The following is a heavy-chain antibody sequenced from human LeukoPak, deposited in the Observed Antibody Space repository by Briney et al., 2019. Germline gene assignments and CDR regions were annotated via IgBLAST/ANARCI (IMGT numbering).Heavy chain of an antibody. CDR3: ARDHREGASRYYGSGSYPFDY. Sequence: GGSLRLSCAASGFTFNDYAIHWVRQAPGKGLEWVSGISWNSAYIGYADSVKGRFTISRDSAKNSLYLQMNSLRAEDTAVYYCARDHREGASRYYGSGSYPFDYWGQGTLVTVSS. V-gene: IGHV3-9*01. D-gene: IGHD3-10*01. CDR1: GFTFNDYA. J-gene: IGHJ4*02. CDR2: ISWNSAYI.